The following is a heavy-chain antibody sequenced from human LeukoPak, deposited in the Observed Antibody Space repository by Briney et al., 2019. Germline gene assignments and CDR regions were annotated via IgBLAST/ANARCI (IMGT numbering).Heavy chain of an antibody. CDR1: GFTFSSYT. D-gene: IGHD5-24*01. J-gene: IGHJ4*02. CDR3: TKDIGPAWTVEMATMGFDY. Sequence: GGSLRLSCAASGFTFSSYTMNWVRQPPGKGLEWVSNIGTSSTTIYYADSVKGRFTISRDNAKNSLYLQMNSLRAEDTALYYCTKDIGPAWTVEMATMGFDYWGQGTLVTVSS. CDR2: IGTSSTTI. V-gene: IGHV3-48*04.